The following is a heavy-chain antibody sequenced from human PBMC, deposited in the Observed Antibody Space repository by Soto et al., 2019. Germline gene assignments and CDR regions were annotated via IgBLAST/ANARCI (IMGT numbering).Heavy chain of an antibody. D-gene: IGHD2-2*01. CDR3: ARGTRSTSDNWFDP. V-gene: IGHV4-31*03. CDR1: GGSISSGGYY. J-gene: IGHJ5*02. Sequence: PSETLSLTCTVSGGSISSGGYYWSWIRQHPGKGLEWIGYIYYSGSTYYNPSLKSRVTISVDTSKNQFSLKLSSVTAADTAVYYCARGTRSTSDNWFDPWGQGTLVTVSS. CDR2: IYYSGST.